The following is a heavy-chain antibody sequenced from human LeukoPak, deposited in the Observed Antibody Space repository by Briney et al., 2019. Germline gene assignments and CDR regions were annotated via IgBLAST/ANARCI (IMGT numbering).Heavy chain of an antibody. D-gene: IGHD2-21*02. J-gene: IGHJ4*02. CDR2: MNPNSGNT. V-gene: IGHV1-8*01. Sequence: ASVKVSCKASGYTFTSYDINWVRQATGQGLEWMGWMNPNSGNTGYAQKFQGRVTMTRNTSISTAYMELSSLRSEDTAVYYCARGSPSSLIVVVTAVYFDYWGQGTLVTVSS. CDR1: GYTFTSYD. CDR3: ARGSPSSLIVVVTAVYFDY.